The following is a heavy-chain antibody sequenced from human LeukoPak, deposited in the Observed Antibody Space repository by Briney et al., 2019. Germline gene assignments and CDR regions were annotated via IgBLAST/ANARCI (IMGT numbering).Heavy chain of an antibody. J-gene: IGHJ4*02. D-gene: IGHD1-26*01. CDR2: ITASGTAM. V-gene: IGHV3-48*02. Sequence: GGSLRLFCAASGFTFSSYSMNWVRQAPGKGLEWVSHITASGTAMFYAGSVKGRFTISRDNAKNSLYLQMNSLRDEDTAVYYCASSGSYRFDYWGQGTLVTVSS. CDR1: GFTFSSYS. CDR3: ASSGSYRFDY.